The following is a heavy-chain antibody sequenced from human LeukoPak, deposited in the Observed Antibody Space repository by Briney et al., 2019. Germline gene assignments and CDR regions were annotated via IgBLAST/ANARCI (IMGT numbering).Heavy chain of an antibody. D-gene: IGHD2-2*01. J-gene: IGHJ4*02. CDR1: GFTFSSYS. Sequence: GGSLRLSCAASGFTFSSYSMNWVRQAPGKGLEWVTVISSDARNKHYADSVKGRFTISRDNSKNTLYLQINSLRAEDTALYYCAKDLSRCSSSSCYEFDSWGRGTLVTVSS. CDR3: AKDLSRCSSSSCYEFDS. V-gene: IGHV3-30*18. CDR2: ISSDARNK.